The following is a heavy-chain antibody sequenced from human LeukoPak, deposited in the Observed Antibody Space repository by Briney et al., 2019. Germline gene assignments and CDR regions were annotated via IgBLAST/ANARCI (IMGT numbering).Heavy chain of an antibody. Sequence: GGSLRLSCAASGFTFSSYAMSWVRQAPGKGLEWVSAISGSGGSTYYADSVKGRFTISRDNSKNTLYLQMNSLRAEDTAVYYCARDRIQLWSKGYYYYGMDVWGQGTTVTVSS. CDR3: ARDRIQLWSKGYYYYGMDV. V-gene: IGHV3-23*01. CDR2: ISGSGGST. D-gene: IGHD5-18*01. J-gene: IGHJ6*02. CDR1: GFTFSSYA.